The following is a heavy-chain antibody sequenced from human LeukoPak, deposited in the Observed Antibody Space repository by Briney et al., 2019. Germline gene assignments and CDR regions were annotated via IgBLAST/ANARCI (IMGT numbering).Heavy chain of an antibody. CDR2: IWYDGSNK. CDR3: ARDLLGWANHVWSYYFDY. D-gene: IGHD1-26*01. CDR1: GFTFSCYG. Sequence: GGSLRISFGASGFTFSCYGMHRGRQAPGKGPGGVAGIWYDGSNKYYADSVKGRFTISRDNSKNTLCLQMNSLRAEDTAVYYCARDLLGWANHVWSYYFDYWGQGTLVTVSS. V-gene: IGHV3-33*08. J-gene: IGHJ4*02.